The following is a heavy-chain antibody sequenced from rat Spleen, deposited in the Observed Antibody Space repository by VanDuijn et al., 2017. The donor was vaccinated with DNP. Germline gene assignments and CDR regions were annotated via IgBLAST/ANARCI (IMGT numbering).Heavy chain of an antibody. Sequence: EVQLVESGGGLVQPGRSLKLSCAASGFTFSNYGMAWVRQAPTKGLEWVASITNSGGSTYYRDSVKGRFTISRDNAKSTLYLQMDSLRSEETATCYCARHVGTGSSWYFDFWGPGTMVTVSS. CDR3: ARHVGTGSSWYFDF. V-gene: IGHV5S11*01. CDR2: ITNSGGST. J-gene: IGHJ1*01. CDR1: GFTFSNYG. D-gene: IGHD5-1*01.